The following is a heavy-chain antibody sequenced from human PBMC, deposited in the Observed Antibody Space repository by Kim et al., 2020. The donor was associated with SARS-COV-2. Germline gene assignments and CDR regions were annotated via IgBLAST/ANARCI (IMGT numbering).Heavy chain of an antibody. V-gene: IGHV3-23*01. J-gene: IGHJ4*02. CDR3: AKEEDGIGSGSYGY. CDR2: ISGSGGRT. D-gene: IGHD3-3*01. Sequence: GGSLRLSCAASGFTFSNYAMTWVRQAPGKGLEWVSSISGSGGRTDYADSVKGRFTVSRDNSKKTLYLQMNSLRDEDTAVYYCAKEEDGIGSGSYGYWGQ. CDR1: GFTFSNYA.